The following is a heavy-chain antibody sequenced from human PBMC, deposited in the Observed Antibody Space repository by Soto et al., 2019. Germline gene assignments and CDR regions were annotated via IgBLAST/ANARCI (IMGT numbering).Heavy chain of an antibody. CDR1: GGSFSGYY. Sequence: SETLSLTCAVYGGSFSGYYWSWIRQPPGKGLEWIGEINHSGSTNYNPSLKSRVTISVDTSKNQFSLKLSSVTAADTAVYYCARGPRGVAARRFDYWGQGTLVTVSS. CDR2: INHSGST. J-gene: IGHJ4*02. V-gene: IGHV4-34*01. D-gene: IGHD6-6*01. CDR3: ARGPRGVAARRFDY.